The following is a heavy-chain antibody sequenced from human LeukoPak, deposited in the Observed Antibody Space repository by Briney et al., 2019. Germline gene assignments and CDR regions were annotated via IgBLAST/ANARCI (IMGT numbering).Heavy chain of an antibody. D-gene: IGHD3-10*01. CDR3: ARGPDRGNYYGSGSSPNFDP. V-gene: IGHV4-4*08. CDR1: GGSITGYY. CDR2: IYTSGST. J-gene: IGHJ5*02. Sequence: SETLSLTCTVSGGSITGYYWSWIRQPPGKGLEWIGRIYTSGSTNYNPSLKSRVTISVDTSKNQFSLKLSSVTAADTAVYYCARGPDRGNYYGSGSSPNFDPWGQGTLVTVSS.